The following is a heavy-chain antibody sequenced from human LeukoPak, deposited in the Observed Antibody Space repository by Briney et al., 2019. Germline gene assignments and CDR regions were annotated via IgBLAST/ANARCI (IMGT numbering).Heavy chain of an antibody. D-gene: IGHD1-7*01. Sequence: HPGGSLRLSCAVSGFTFSNNWMNWVRQAPGKGLEWVANIKQDGSDKNYVDSVKGRFTISRDIAKNSLYLQMNGLRAEDTAVYYCARGIEGTTNFDYWGQGTLVTASS. CDR1: GFTFSNNW. CDR3: ARGIEGTTNFDY. CDR2: IKQDGSDK. V-gene: IGHV3-7*01. J-gene: IGHJ4*02.